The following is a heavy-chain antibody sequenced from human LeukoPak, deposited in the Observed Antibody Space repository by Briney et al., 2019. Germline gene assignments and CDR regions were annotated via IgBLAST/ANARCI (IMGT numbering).Heavy chain of an antibody. J-gene: IGHJ4*02. CDR2: IYYSGST. V-gene: IGHV4-59*01. CDR3: ARDRVLVGAGIDY. Sequence: KASETLSLTCTVSGGSISSYYWSWIRQPPGKGLEWIGYIYYSGSTNYNPSLKSRVTISVDTSKNQFSLKLISVTAADTAVYYCARDRVLVGAGIDYWGQGTLVTVSS. D-gene: IGHD1-26*01. CDR1: GGSISSYY.